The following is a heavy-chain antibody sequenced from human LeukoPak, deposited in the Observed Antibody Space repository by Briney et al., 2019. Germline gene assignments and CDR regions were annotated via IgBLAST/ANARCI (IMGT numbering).Heavy chain of an antibody. CDR1: GGSISSGGYY. Sequence: PSQTLSLTCTVSGGSISSGGYYWSWIRQHPGKGLEWIGYIYYSGGTYYNPSLKSRVTISVDTSKNQFSLKLSSVTAADTAVYYCARETLNYYGSGSYSAYYFDYWGQGTLVTVSS. CDR2: IYYSGGT. J-gene: IGHJ4*02. V-gene: IGHV4-31*03. CDR3: ARETLNYYGSGSYSAYYFDY. D-gene: IGHD3-10*01.